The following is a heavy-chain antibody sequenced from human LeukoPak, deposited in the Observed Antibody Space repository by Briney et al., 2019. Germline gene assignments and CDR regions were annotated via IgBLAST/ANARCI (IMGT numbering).Heavy chain of an antibody. CDR1: GFTFSSYA. J-gene: IGHJ4*02. V-gene: IGHV3-64D*09. D-gene: IGHD5-18*01. CDR2: INTNGGGT. CDR3: VRDRIQLWFTNFDY. Sequence: GGSLRLSCSASGFTFSSYAMHWVRQAPGKGLEYVSGINTNGGGTYYADSVKGRFTISRDNSKNTLYLQMSSLRAEDTAVYYCVRDRIQLWFTNFDYWGQGTLVSLYS.